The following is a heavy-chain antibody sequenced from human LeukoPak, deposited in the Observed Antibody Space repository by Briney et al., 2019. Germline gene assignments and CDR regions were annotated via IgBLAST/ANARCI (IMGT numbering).Heavy chain of an antibody. Sequence: ASVKVSGKASGYTFTGYDMHWGRQAPGQGLEWMGWINPNSGGTNYAQKFQGRVTMTRDTSISTAYMELSRLRSDDRAVYYCARGGDYVWGSSRHYFDYWGQGTLVTVSS. V-gene: IGHV1-2*02. CDR3: ARGGDYVWGSSRHYFDY. CDR2: INPNSGGT. CDR1: GYTFTGYD. J-gene: IGHJ4*02. D-gene: IGHD3-16*02.